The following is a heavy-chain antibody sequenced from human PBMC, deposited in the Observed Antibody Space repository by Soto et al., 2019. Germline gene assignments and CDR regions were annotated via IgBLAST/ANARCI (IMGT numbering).Heavy chain of an antibody. J-gene: IGHJ6*02. CDR3: ARDLWVEPELYYYGMDV. CDR1: GDSISSADYY. CDR2: IFYSGTT. V-gene: IGHV4-30-4*01. Sequence: SETLSLTCTVSGDSISSADYYWSWIRQTPGKGLEWIGHIFYSGTTYYNPSLKSRLTISVDTSKNHFSLRLTSVTAADTAVYYCARDLWVEPELYYYGMDVWGQGTTVTAP. D-gene: IGHD1-1*01.